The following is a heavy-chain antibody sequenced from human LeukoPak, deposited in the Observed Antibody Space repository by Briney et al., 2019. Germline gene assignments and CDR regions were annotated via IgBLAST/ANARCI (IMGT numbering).Heavy chain of an antibody. CDR3: VRVDSSGYGLHWGLDY. D-gene: IGHD3-22*01. CDR1: GFTFSDYN. Sequence: GGSLRLSCAASGFTFSDYNMRWIRQAPGKGLEWVSSISRSGSTKYYADSVKGRFTISRDNAKNSLYLQMNSLRAEDTAVYYCVRVDSSGYGLHWGLDYWGQGTLVTVSS. CDR2: ISRSGSTK. J-gene: IGHJ4*02. V-gene: IGHV3-11*04.